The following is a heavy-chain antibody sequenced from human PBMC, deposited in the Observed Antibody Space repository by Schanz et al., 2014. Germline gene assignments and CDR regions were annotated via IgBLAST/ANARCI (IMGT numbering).Heavy chain of an antibody. J-gene: IGHJ4*02. CDR1: GFTLSSYW. CDR2: TNGDGTNA. D-gene: IGHD3-10*01. Sequence: VKLVESGGGAVRPGGSLRLSCAASGFTLSSYWMHWVRQVPGKGLEWVSCTNGDGTNAKYADSVKGRFTISRDNAKKTLSLQMISLRAEDTAVYYCARANYRRKINFDYWGRGTLVTVSS. V-gene: IGHV3-74*01. CDR3: ARANYRRKINFDY.